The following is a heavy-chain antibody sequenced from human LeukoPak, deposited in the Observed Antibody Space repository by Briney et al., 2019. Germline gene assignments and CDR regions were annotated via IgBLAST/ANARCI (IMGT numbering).Heavy chain of an antibody. CDR3: ATYTSFGVDSMQDY. J-gene: IGHJ4*02. CDR2: IKTDGSST. Sequence: GSLRLSCAASGFTLSCYWMHWVRQAPGKGLEWGFRIKTDGSSTSYADSVKGRFTISRDNAKNTLYLQMSSLRAEDTAVYYCATYTSFGVDSMQDYWGQGTLVTVSS. V-gene: IGHV3-74*01. D-gene: IGHD3-3*01. CDR1: GFTLSCYW.